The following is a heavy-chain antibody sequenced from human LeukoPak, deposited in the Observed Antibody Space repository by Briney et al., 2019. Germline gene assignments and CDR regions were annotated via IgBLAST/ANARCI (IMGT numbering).Heavy chain of an antibody. CDR3: ARLPTLYYDYVWGSYRHDAFDI. CDR1: GFTFSSYS. J-gene: IGHJ3*02. CDR2: ISSSSSYI. V-gene: IGHV3-21*01. D-gene: IGHD3-16*02. Sequence: GGSLRLSCAASGFTFSSYSMNWVRQAPGKGLEWVSSISSSSSYIYHADSVKGRFTISRDNAKNSLYLQMNSLRAEDTAVYYCARLPTLYYDYVWGSYRHDAFDIWGQGTMVTVSS.